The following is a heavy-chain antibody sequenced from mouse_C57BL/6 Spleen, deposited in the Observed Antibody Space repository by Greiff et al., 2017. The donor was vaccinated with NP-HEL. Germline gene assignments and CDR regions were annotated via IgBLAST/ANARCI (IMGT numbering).Heavy chain of an antibody. Sequence: QVQLKESGPGLVQPSQSLSITCTVSGFSLTSYGVHWVRQSPGKGLEWLGVIWSGGSTDYNAAFISRLSISKDNSKSQVFFKMNSLQADDTAIYYCARRTTVVASYYAMDYWGQGTSVTVSS. V-gene: IGHV2-2*01. CDR2: IWSGGST. D-gene: IGHD1-1*01. CDR3: ARRTTVVASYYAMDY. J-gene: IGHJ4*01. CDR1: GFSLTSYG.